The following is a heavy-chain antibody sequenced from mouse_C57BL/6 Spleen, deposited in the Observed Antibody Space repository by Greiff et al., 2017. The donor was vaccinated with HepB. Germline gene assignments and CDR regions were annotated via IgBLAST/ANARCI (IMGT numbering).Heavy chain of an antibody. CDR2: INPNNGGT. CDR1: GYTFTDYN. J-gene: IGHJ2*01. D-gene: IGHD2-1*01. CDR3: ARRGAYGNYFDY. Sequence: VQLQQSGPELVKPGASVKMSCKASGYTFTDYNMHWVKQSHGKSLEWIGYINPNNGGTSYNQKFKGKATLTVNKSSSTAYMELRSLTSEDSAVYYCARRGAYGNYFDYWGQGTTLTVSS. V-gene: IGHV1-22*01.